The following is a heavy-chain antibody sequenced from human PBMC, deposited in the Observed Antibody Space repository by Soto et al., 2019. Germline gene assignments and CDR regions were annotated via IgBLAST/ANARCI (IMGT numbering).Heavy chain of an antibody. D-gene: IGHD3-10*01. CDR2: IVVGSGNT. CDR1: GFTFTSSA. V-gene: IGHV1-58*01. J-gene: IGHJ4*02. Sequence: QMQLVHSGPEVKKPGTSVKVSCKASGFTFTSSAVQWVRQARGQRLEWIGWIVVGSGNTNYAQKFQERVTITRDMSTSTAYMELSSLRSEDTAVYYCAAEYNYYGSGSYYRPDYWGQGTLVTVSS. CDR3: AAEYNYYGSGSYYRPDY.